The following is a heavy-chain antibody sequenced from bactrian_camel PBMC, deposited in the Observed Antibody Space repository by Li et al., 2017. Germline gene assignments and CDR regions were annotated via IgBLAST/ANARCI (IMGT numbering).Heavy chain of an antibody. D-gene: IGHD1*01. Sequence: VQLVESGGGSVQAGGSLRLSCAASGRSYSHDCMGWFRRAPGKEPEELAGISTGGSETWYADSVKGRFTISTHRADHTLFLQMNSLQPEDTATYYCAAGALIPGFYFSPGDLRRRL. J-gene: IGHJ7*01. V-gene: IGHV3-2*01. CDR2: ISTGGSET. CDR1: GRSYSHDC.